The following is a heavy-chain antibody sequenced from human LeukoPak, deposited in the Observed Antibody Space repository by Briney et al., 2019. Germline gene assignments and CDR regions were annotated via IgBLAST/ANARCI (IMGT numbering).Heavy chain of an antibody. D-gene: IGHD3-22*01. CDR3: ATFPYYFDSSGSYYFDF. V-gene: IGHV3-23*01. J-gene: IGHJ4*02. CDR2: ISGSGGST. CDR1: GFTFSSYG. Sequence: PGGTLRLSCAASGFTFSSYGMSWVRQAPGKGLEWVSAISGSGGSTYYADSVKGRFTISRDNSKNTLYLQMNSLRAEDTAVFYCATFPYYFDSSGSYYFDFWGQGTLVTVSS.